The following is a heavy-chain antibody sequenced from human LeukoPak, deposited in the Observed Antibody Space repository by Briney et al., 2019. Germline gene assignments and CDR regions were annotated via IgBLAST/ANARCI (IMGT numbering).Heavy chain of an antibody. CDR2: IIPIFGTA. D-gene: IGHD3-9*01. CDR3: ARSYYDILTRYLSPYYFDY. V-gene: IGHV1-69*06. J-gene: IGHJ4*02. Sequence: SVKVSCKASGGTFSSYAISWVRQAPGQGLEWMGGIIPIFGTANYAQKFQGRVTITADKSTSTAYMELSSLRSEDTAVYYCARSYYDILTRYLSPYYFDYWGQGTLVTVSS. CDR1: GGTFSSYA.